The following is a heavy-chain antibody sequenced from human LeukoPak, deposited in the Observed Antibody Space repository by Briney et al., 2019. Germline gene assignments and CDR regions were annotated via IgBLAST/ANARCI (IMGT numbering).Heavy chain of an antibody. D-gene: IGHD3-22*01. Sequence: SETLSLTCTVSGGSISSYYWSWIRQPPGNGLEWIGYIYYSGSTNYNPSLKSRVTISVDTSKKQISLKLSSVTAADTAIYYCARGHYDSSGYYYLDYWGQGTLVTVSS. CDR2: IYYSGST. CDR1: GGSISSYY. CDR3: ARGHYDSSGYYYLDY. V-gene: IGHV4-59*01. J-gene: IGHJ4*02.